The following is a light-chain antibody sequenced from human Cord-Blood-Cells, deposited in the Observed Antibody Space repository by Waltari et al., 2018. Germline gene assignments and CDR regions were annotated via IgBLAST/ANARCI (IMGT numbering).Light chain of an antibody. CDR3: MQALQTPYT. J-gene: IGKJ2*01. V-gene: IGKV2-28*01. CDR2: WGS. CDR1: QSLLHSNGYNY. Sequence: DIVMTQSPLSLPVTPGEPASISCRSSQSLLHSNGYNYLDWYLQKPGQSPQLLIYWGSNRACGVPDRFRGSGSGTDFTLKISRVEAEDVGVYYCMQALQTPYTFGQGTKLEIK.